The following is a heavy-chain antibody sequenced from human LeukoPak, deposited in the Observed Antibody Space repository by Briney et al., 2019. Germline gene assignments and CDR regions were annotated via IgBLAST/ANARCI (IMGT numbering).Heavy chain of an antibody. CDR2: IYSGGST. D-gene: IGHD3-22*01. J-gene: IGHJ4*02. CDR1: GFTVSSNY. V-gene: IGHV3-53*05. Sequence: GGSLRLSCAASGFTVSSNYMSWVRQAPGKGLEWVSGIYSGGSTYYADSVKGRFTISRDSSKNTLYLQMNSLRAEDTAVYHCAREYYYDSSGYVMGPDYWGQGTLVTVSS. CDR3: AREYYYDSSGYVMGPDY.